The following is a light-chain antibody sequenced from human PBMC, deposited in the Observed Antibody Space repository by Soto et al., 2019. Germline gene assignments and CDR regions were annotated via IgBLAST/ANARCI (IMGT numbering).Light chain of an antibody. CDR1: QDIGTW. V-gene: IGKV1-12*01. CDR3: HQANSYPWT. Sequence: DLQMTQSPSSVSASVGDRVTIICRASQDIGTWLAWYQQKPGRTTKLLIYGASTLQSGVPSRFSGSGSGTEFTLTISSLQAEDFASYYCHQANSYPWTFGQGTTVEI. CDR2: GAS. J-gene: IGKJ1*01.